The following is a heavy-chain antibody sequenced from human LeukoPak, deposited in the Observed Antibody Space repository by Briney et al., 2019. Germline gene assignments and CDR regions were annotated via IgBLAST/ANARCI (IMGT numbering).Heavy chain of an antibody. V-gene: IGHV1-2*02. D-gene: IGHD6-13*01. CDR2: INPNSGGT. CDR3: ARDLYSSSRYAIHPLFDP. CDR1: GYTFTGYY. Sequence: ASVKVSCKASGYTFTGYYMHWVRQAPGQGLEWMGWINPNSGGTNYAQKFQGRVTMTRDTSISTAYMELSRLRSDDTAVYYCARDLYSSSRYAIHPLFDPWGQGTLVTVSS. J-gene: IGHJ5*02.